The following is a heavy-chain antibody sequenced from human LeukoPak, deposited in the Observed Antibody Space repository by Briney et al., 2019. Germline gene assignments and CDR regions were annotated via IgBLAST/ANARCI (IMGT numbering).Heavy chain of an antibody. Sequence: PGGSLRLSCAASGFTFNCAMSWVRQAPGKVLEWVSSISGSGGSTYYADSVKGRFTISRDNSKNTLYLQMNSLRAEDTAVYYCAKGQSGTYPRVHFDYWGQGTLVTVSS. V-gene: IGHV3-23*01. CDR1: GFTFNCA. J-gene: IGHJ4*02. D-gene: IGHD1-26*01. CDR3: AKGQSGTYPRVHFDY. CDR2: ISGSGGST.